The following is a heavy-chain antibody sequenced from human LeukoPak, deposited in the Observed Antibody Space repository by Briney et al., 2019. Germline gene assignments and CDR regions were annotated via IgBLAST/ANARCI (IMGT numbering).Heavy chain of an antibody. Sequence: GGSLRLSCSASGFPFSSYAMHCVRQAPGKGLEYVSAISDSGGSTYYAVSVKGRFTISRDNSKNTLYLQMSSLRAEDTAVYFCVRGYSFGPYGMDVWGQGTTVTVSS. CDR1: GFPFSSYA. CDR2: ISDSGGST. J-gene: IGHJ6*02. D-gene: IGHD2-15*01. CDR3: VRGYSFGPYGMDV. V-gene: IGHV3-64D*09.